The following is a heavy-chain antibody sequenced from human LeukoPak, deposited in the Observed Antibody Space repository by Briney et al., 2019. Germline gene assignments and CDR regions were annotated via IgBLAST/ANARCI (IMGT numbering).Heavy chain of an antibody. D-gene: IGHD2-15*01. Sequence: GGSLRLSCAASGFTFSSYGMSWVRQAPGKGLEWVSALSDSGGSTFYADSVKGRFTISRDNAKNSLYLQMNSLRAEDTAVYYCARVFSIYTPENWFDPWGQGTLVTVSS. V-gene: IGHV3-23*01. CDR2: LSDSGGST. J-gene: IGHJ5*02. CDR1: GFTFSSYG. CDR3: ARVFSIYTPENWFDP.